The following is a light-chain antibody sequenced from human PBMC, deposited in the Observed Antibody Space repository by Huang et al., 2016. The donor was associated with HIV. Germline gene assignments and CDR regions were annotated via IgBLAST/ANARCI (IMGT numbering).Light chain of an antibody. V-gene: IGKV1-27*01. CDR2: AAS. Sequence: IQMTQSPPSLSASLNDSVTLTCRASQDISNFLAWYQQKPGGLPKILIYAASTLQSGVSSRFSGSGYGMDFTLTITNLQPEDVATYYCQKYNTAPRTFGQGTKLEVK. J-gene: IGKJ1*01. CDR1: QDISNF. CDR3: QKYNTAPRT.